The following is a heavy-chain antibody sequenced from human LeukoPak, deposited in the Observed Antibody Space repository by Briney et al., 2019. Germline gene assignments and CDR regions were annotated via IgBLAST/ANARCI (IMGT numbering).Heavy chain of an antibody. J-gene: IGHJ3*02. CDR3: ARMVMEQQLVRAFDI. D-gene: IGHD6-13*01. CDR1: GYTFTSYD. CDR2: TNPNSGNT. Sequence: ASVKVSCKASGYTFTSYDINWVRQATGQGLEWMGWTNPNSGNTGYAQKFQGRVTMTRNTSISTAYMELSSLRSEDTAVYYCARMVMEQQLVRAFDIWGQGTMVTVSS. V-gene: IGHV1-8*01.